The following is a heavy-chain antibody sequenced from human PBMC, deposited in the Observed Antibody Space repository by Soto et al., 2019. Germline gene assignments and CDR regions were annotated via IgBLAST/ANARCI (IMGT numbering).Heavy chain of an antibody. CDR2: IKPSGSP. CDR3: ARGRDGGAAV. Sequence: QVHLQQWGAGLLKPSETLSLTCAVYGGSFSGYYWSWISQPPGMGLEWLGAIKPSGSPSYSPSLASGVTISVDTSKTHLSLNLSSATDADTAVYYCARGRDGGAAVWGQGTLVTVSS. D-gene: IGHD2-15*01. J-gene: IGHJ4*02. V-gene: IGHV4-34*01. CDR1: GGSFSGYY.